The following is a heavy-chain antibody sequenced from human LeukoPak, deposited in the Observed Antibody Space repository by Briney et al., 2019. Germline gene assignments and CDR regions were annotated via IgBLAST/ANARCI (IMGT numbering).Heavy chain of an antibody. D-gene: IGHD3-10*01. CDR1: GGSISSYY. J-gene: IGHJ5*02. Sequence: KPSETLSLTCTVSGGSISSYYWSWIRQPPGKGLEWIGYIYYSGSTNYNPSLKSRITISVDTSKNQFSLKLSSVTAADTAVYYCAREIWFGTLLGGWFDPWGQGTLVTVSS. CDR2: IYYSGST. CDR3: AREIWFGTLLGGWFDP. V-gene: IGHV4-59*12.